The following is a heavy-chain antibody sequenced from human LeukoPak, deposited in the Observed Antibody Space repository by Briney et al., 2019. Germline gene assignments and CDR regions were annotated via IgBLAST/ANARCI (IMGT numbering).Heavy chain of an antibody. J-gene: IGHJ4*02. CDR1: GFTFSNYW. D-gene: IGHD5-24*01. CDR2: IKPDGSVI. CDR3: ARGWPVDY. Sequence: PGGSLRLSCAASGFTFSNYWMAWVRQAPGRGLEWVASIKPDGSVIYYGDSVKGRFTLSRDNSKNTLYLQMNSLRAEDTAVYYCARGWPVDYWGQGTLVTVSS. V-gene: IGHV3-7*05.